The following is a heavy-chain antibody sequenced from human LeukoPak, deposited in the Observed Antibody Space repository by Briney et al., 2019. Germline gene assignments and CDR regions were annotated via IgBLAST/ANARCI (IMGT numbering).Heavy chain of an antibody. CDR3: ARHRYALLCYFDY. CDR2: IYYSGST. CDR1: GGSISSYY. Sequence: PSETLSLTCTVSGGSISSYYWSWIRQPPGKGLEWIGYIYYSGSTNYNPSLKSRVTISVDTSKNQFSLKLSSVTAADTAVYYCARHRYALLCYFDYWGQGTLVTVSS. D-gene: IGHD3-10*01. J-gene: IGHJ4*02. V-gene: IGHV4-59*08.